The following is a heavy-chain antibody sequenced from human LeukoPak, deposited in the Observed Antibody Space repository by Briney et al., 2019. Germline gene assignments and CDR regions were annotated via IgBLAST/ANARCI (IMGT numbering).Heavy chain of an antibody. Sequence: SETLSLTCSVSGDSVSRSDSYWDWIRQPPGKGLEWIGTIYYSGRTYYSPSLKSRVTMSVDPSNNQFSLKLSSVTAADTAVYYCASLLTEYSSSSGDYWGRGTLVTVSS. J-gene: IGHJ4*02. CDR3: ASLLTEYSSSSGDY. CDR1: GDSVSRSDSY. CDR2: IYYSGRT. V-gene: IGHV4-39*01. D-gene: IGHD6-6*01.